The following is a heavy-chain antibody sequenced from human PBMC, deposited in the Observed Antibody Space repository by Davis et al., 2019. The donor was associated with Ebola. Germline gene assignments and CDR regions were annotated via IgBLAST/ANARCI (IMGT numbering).Heavy chain of an antibody. CDR1: GFTFDTYW. J-gene: IGHJ6*02. CDR2: IKQDGSEK. CDR3: ASARSSGYDYGWYYYGMDV. V-gene: IGHV3-7*01. D-gene: IGHD5-12*01. Sequence: GESLKISCAASGFTFDTYWMSWVRQAPGKGLEWVANIKQDGSEKYYVDSVKGRFTISRDNAKNSLYLQMNSLRAEDTAVYYCASARSSGYDYGWYYYGMDVWGQGTTVTVSS.